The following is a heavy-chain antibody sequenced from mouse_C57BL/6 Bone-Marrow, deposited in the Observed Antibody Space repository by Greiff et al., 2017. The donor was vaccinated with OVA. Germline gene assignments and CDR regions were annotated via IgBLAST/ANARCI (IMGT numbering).Heavy chain of an antibody. V-gene: IGHV1-64*01. D-gene: IGHD2-4*01. Sequence: VQLQQPGAELVKPGASVKLSCKASGYTFTSYWMHWVKQRPGQGLEWIGMIHPNSGSTNYNEKFKSKATLTVDKSSSTAYMQLSSLTSEDSAVYYCARGGDYDYWYFDVWGTGTTVTVSS. CDR3: ARGGDYDYWYFDV. CDR1: GYTFTSYW. J-gene: IGHJ1*03. CDR2: IHPNSGST.